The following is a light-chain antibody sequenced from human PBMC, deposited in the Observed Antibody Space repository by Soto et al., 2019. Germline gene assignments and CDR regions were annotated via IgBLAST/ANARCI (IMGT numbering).Light chain of an antibody. CDR3: QSYDSRLSAYV. CDR1: NSNIGAGYD. Sequence: QSALTQPTSVSGAPGQRVTISCTGSNSNIGAGYDVHWYLQLPGTAPKLLVYTNNNRPSGVPDRFSGSKSGTSASLAITGLQAEDEADYYCQSYDSRLSAYVFGTGTKVTVL. J-gene: IGLJ1*01. CDR2: TNN. V-gene: IGLV1-40*01.